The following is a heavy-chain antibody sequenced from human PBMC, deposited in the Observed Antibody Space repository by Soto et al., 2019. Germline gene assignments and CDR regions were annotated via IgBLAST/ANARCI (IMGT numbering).Heavy chain of an antibody. CDR1: GFTFSSYW. Sequence: EVQLVESGGGLVQPGGSLRLSCAASGFTFSSYWMSWVRQAPGKGLEWVANIKQDGSEKYYVDSVKGRFTISRDNAKNSLYLQMNSLRAEDTAVYYCARRDTDSSGSYYYGMDVWGQGTTVTVSS. J-gene: IGHJ6*02. CDR2: IKQDGSEK. V-gene: IGHV3-7*03. D-gene: IGHD3-22*01. CDR3: ARRDTDSSGSYYYGMDV.